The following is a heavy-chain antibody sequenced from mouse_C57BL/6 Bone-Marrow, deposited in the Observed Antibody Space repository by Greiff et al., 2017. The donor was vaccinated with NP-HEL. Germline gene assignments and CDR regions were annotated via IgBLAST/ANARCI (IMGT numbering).Heavy chain of an antibody. J-gene: IGHJ2*01. CDR1: GYSFTGYY. CDR3: ARILPFKN. D-gene: IGHD1-1*01. V-gene: IGHV1-42*01. Sequence: VQLKQSGPELVKPGASVKISCKASGYSFTGYYMNWVKQSPEKSLEWIGEINPSTGGTTYNQKFKAKATLTVDKSSSTAYMQLKSLTSEDSAVYYYARILPFKNWGQGTTLTVSS. CDR2: INPSTGGT.